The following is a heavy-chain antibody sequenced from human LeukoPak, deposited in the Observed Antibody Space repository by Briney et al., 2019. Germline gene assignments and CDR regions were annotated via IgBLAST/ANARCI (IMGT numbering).Heavy chain of an antibody. Sequence: SETLSLTCAVYGGSFSGYYWSWIRQPPGKGLEWIGEINQSGSTNYNPSLKSRVTISVDTSKNQFSLKLSSVTAADTAVYYCARRTPYGSGSYTAPYYYYYGMDVWGQRTTVTVSS. CDR1: GGSFSGYY. D-gene: IGHD3-10*01. V-gene: IGHV4-34*01. CDR2: INQSGST. J-gene: IGHJ6*02. CDR3: ARRTPYGSGSYTAPYYYYYGMDV.